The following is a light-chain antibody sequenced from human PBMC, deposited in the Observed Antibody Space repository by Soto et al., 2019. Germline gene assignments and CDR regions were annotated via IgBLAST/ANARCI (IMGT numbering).Light chain of an antibody. CDR1: QSVSSY. CDR2: DAS. CDR3: QQRSNWPPGVT. V-gene: IGKV3-11*01. J-gene: IGKJ3*01. Sequence: EIVLTQSPATLSLSPGERATLSCRASQSVSSYLAWYQQKPGQAPRLLIYDASNRATGIPARLSGSGSGTDLTLTISSREAEDFAVYYCQQRSNWPPGVTFGPGTKVDIK.